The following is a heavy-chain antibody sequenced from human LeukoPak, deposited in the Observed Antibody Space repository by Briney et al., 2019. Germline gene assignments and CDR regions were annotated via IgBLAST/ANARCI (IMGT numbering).Heavy chain of an antibody. Sequence: RWASVKVSCKASGYTFTSYAMNWVRQAPGQGLEWMGWINTNTGNPTYAQGFTGRFVFSLDTSDSTAYLQISSLKAEDTAVYYCASLDYGGNGRSWGQGTLVTVSS. D-gene: IGHD4-23*01. CDR3: ASLDYGGNGRS. CDR2: INTNTGNP. J-gene: IGHJ5*02. CDR1: GYTFTSYA. V-gene: IGHV7-4-1*02.